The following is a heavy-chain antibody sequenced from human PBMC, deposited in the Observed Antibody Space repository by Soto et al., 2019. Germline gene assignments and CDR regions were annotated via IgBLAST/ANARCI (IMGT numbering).Heavy chain of an antibody. CDR1: GGTLNNYA. J-gene: IGHJ4*02. V-gene: IGHV1-69*13. D-gene: IGHD3-3*01. CDR3: ATDSNYDVSNSF. Sequence: SGKVSCKASGGTLNNYAINWVRQAPGQGLEWMGGILPVSAPADYAQKFQGRVSITADHSTSTVYMELSRLKSDDTAVYFCATDSNYDVSNSFWGQGTLVNASS. CDR2: ILPVSAPA.